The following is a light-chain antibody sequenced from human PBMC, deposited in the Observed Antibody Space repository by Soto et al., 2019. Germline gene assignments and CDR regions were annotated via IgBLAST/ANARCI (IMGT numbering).Light chain of an antibody. CDR3: QQYGSSRWT. J-gene: IGKJ1*01. V-gene: IGKV3-20*01. Sequence: EIILTQSPDTLSLSPWERATLSCRASQTVSSSYLAWYQQKPGQAPRLLIYGASSRATGIPDRFSGSGSGTDFPLTISRLEPEDFAVYYCQQYGSSRWTFGQGTKVDIK. CDR2: GAS. CDR1: QTVSSSY.